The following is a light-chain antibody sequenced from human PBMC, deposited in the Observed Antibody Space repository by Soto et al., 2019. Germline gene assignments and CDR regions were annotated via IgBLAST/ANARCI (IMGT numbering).Light chain of an antibody. V-gene: IGKV1-9*01. CDR1: QGISSY. Sequence: DIQLTQSPSFLSASVGDRVTITCRASQGISSYLAWYQQKPGTAPKLLIYGASTLQSGVPSRFSGSGSGTEFTLTISSRQPEDCAAYYCQQLYSYPITFGQGTRLEIK. CDR3: QQLYSYPIT. CDR2: GAS. J-gene: IGKJ5*01.